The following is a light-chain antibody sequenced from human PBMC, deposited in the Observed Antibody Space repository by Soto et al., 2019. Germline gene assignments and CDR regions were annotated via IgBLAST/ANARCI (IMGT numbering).Light chain of an antibody. CDR3: QQYDNWPRT. Sequence: EIVMTQSPASLSGSPGETASLSGRASQRVGINLAWYQQKPGQAPRLLIYGASTRATGIPARFSGSGSGTDFTLTISSLQSEDFAFFYCQQYDNWPRTFGQGTKVDIK. CDR1: QRVGIN. J-gene: IGKJ1*01. CDR2: GAS. V-gene: IGKV3-15*01.